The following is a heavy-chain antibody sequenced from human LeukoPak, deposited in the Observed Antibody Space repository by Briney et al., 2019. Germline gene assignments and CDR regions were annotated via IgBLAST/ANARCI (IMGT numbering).Heavy chain of an antibody. Sequence: SVTVSCKASGGTFSSYAISWVRQAPGQGLEWMGGIIPIFGTANYAQKSQGRVTITTDESTSTAYMELSSLRSEDTAVYYCARGRITMVRGDFDYWGQGTLVTVSS. CDR3: ARGRITMVRGDFDY. D-gene: IGHD3-10*01. J-gene: IGHJ4*02. CDR1: GGTFSSYA. CDR2: IIPIFGTA. V-gene: IGHV1-69*05.